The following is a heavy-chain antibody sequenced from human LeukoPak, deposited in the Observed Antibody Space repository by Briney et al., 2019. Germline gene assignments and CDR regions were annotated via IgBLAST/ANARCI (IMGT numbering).Heavy chain of an antibody. Sequence: ASVKVSCKVSGYSFISYGISWVRQAPGQGLEWMGWINPYNGNTNYAQKFQGRVTMTRDTSISTAYMELSRLRSDDTAVYYCARDYDILTGYYSWFDPWGQGTLVTVSS. CDR1: GYSFISYG. J-gene: IGHJ5*02. V-gene: IGHV1-18*01. CDR3: ARDYDILTGYYSWFDP. D-gene: IGHD3-9*01. CDR2: INPYNGNT.